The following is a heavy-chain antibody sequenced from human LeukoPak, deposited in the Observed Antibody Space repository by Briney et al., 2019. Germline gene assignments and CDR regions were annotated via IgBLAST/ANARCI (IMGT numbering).Heavy chain of an antibody. CDR2: INHSGST. Sequence: TSETLSLTCTVSGGSISSYYWSWIRQPPGKGLEWIGEINHSGSTNYNPSLKSRVTISVDTSKNQFSLKLSSVTAADTAVYYCAGGRSGWPGDRNWFGPRGQGTLVTVSS. D-gene: IGHD3-3*01. V-gene: IGHV4-34*01. CDR1: GGSISSYY. CDR3: AGGRSGWPGDRNWFGP. J-gene: IGHJ5*02.